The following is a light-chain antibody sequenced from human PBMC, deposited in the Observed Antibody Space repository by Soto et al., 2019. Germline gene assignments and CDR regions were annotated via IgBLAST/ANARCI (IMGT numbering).Light chain of an antibody. V-gene: IGLV1-40*01. J-gene: IGLJ2*01. Sequence: QPVLTQPPSVSGAPGQRVTFSCTGSSSNIGAGYDVHWYQQLPGTAPKLLIYGNTNRPSGVPDRFSGSKSGSSASLAITGLQAEDEAEYYCQSYDSSLPVVFGGGTKLTVL. CDR1: SSNIGAGYD. CDR2: GNT. CDR3: QSYDSSLPVV.